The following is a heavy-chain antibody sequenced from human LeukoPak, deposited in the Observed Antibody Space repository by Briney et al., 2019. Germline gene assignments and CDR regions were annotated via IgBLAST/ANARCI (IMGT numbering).Heavy chain of an antibody. V-gene: IGHV3-23*01. CDR3: ARDRSSSWYPPFVDY. J-gene: IGHJ4*02. D-gene: IGHD6-13*01. Sequence: GGSLRLSCAASGFTFSSYAMSWVRQAPGKGLEWVSGISGSGGNTYYADSVKGLFTISRDNSKNALYLQMGSLRAEDMAVYYCARDRSSSWYPPFVDYWGQGTLVTVSS. CDR1: GFTFSSYA. CDR2: ISGSGGNT.